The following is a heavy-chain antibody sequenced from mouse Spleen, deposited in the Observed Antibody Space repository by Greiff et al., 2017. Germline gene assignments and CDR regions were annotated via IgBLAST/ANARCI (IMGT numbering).Heavy chain of an antibody. Sequence: EVQLQQSGPELVKPGDSVKISCKASGYSFTGYFMNWVMQSHGKSLEWIGRINPYNGDTFYNQKFKGKATLTVDKSSSTAHMELRSLTSEDSAVNYYARAGKKTWYAMDYWGQGTSVTVSS. CDR2: INPYNGDT. J-gene: IGHJ4*01. CDR3: ARAGKKTWYAMDY. CDR1: GYSFTGYF. V-gene: IGHV1-20*01.